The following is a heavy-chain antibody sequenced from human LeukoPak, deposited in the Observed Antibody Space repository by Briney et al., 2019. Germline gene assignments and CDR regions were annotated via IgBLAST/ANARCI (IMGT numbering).Heavy chain of an antibody. Sequence: GALRLSCAASGFTFSSYEMNWVRQAPGKGLEWVSYISSSDSTIYYADSVKGRFTISRDNAKNSLYLQMNSLRAGDTAVYYCARTIEMATISYFDYWGQGTLVTVSS. CDR1: GFTFSSYE. D-gene: IGHD5-24*01. CDR2: ISSSDSTI. J-gene: IGHJ4*02. V-gene: IGHV3-48*03. CDR3: ARTIEMATISYFDY.